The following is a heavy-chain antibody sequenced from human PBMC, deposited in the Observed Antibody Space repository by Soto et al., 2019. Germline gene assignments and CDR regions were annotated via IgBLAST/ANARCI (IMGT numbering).Heavy chain of an antibody. CDR2: INHSGST. CDR3: TRGRCTNGVCYTGYYYSGMDV. V-gene: IGHV4-34*01. CDR1: GGCLSGAD. Sequence: EFLSIAVAPDGGCLSGADGGVIRQPPGKGLEWIGEINHSGSTNYNPSLKSRVSISVDTSKNQFSLKLSSVTDADTAMYYCTRGRCTNGVCYTGYYYSGMDVWGQGTKITVSS. D-gene: IGHD2-8*01. J-gene: IGHJ6*02.